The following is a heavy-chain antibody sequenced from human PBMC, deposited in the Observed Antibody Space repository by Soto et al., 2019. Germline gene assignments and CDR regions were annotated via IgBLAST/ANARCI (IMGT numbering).Heavy chain of an antibody. CDR3: AMDSSSWYVPAALDY. J-gene: IGHJ4*02. CDR1: GYTFTSYG. D-gene: IGHD6-13*01. CDR2: ISAYNGNT. V-gene: IGHV1-18*04. Sequence: QVQLVQSGAEVKKPGASVKVSCKASGYTFTSYGISWVRQAPGQGLEWMGWISAYNGNTNYARKLQGRVTMTTDTSTSTAYMELRSLRSDDTAVYYCAMDSSSWYVPAALDYWGQGTLVTVSS.